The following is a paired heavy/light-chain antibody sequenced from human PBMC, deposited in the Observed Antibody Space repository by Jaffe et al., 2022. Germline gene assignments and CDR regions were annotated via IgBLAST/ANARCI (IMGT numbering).Light chain of an antibody. CDR2: STN. Sequence: QSVLTQPPSASGTPGQRVTISCSGTRSNIGGNPVNWYQQFPGTAPKLLIYSTNQRPSGVPDRFSGSKSGTSASLAISGLQSEDEADYYCTSWDNSLDGRLFGGGTKLTVL. CDR3: TSWDNSLDGRL. CDR1: RSNIGGNP. V-gene: IGLV1-44*01. J-gene: IGLJ3*02.
Heavy chain of an antibody. CDR1: GGSINSYY. D-gene: IGHD2-15*01. Sequence: QVQLQESGPGLVKPSETLSLTCTVSGGSINSYYWTWIRQPPGKGLEWIGYMYYGGSTHYKSSLKSRVTMSVDTSKNQVSLHLSSVTAADTAVYYCARFCFGGGCADYWGQGALVTVSS. V-gene: IGHV4-59*01. CDR3: ARFCFGGGCADY. J-gene: IGHJ4*02. CDR2: MYYGGST.